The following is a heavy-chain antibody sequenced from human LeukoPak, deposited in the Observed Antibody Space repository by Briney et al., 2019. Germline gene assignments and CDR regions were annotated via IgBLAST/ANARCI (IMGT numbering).Heavy chain of an antibody. CDR3: ARRSGSYSAYFDY. CDR1: GGSISSYY. Sequence: PSETLSLTCTVSGGSISSYYWSWIRQPPGKGLEWIGYIYYSGGTNYNPSLKSRVTISVDTSKNQFSLKLSSVTAADTAVYYCARRSGSYSAYFDYWGQGTLVTVSS. CDR2: IYYSGGT. D-gene: IGHD1-26*01. J-gene: IGHJ4*02. V-gene: IGHV4-59*08.